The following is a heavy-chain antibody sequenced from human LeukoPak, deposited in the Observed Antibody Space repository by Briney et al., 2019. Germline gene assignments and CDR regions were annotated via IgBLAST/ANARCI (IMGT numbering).Heavy chain of an antibody. CDR2: FEPEDGET. CDR3: AAIPDRFVDTAGGFDY. Sequence: GASVKVSCKVSGYTLTELSMHWVRQAPGKGLEWMGGFEPEDGETIYAQKFQGRVTMTEDTSTDTAYMELSSLRSEDTAVYYCAAIPDRFVDTAGGFDYWGQGTLVTVSS. CDR1: GYTLTELS. J-gene: IGHJ4*02. V-gene: IGHV1-24*01. D-gene: IGHD5-18*01.